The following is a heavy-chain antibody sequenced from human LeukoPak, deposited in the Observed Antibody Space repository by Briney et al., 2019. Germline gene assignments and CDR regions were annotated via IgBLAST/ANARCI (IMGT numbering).Heavy chain of an antibody. CDR3: ARHEYSGSYYGLSWFDP. CDR2: IYYSGST. D-gene: IGHD1-26*01. J-gene: IGHJ5*02. CDR1: GGSTSSGDYY. V-gene: IGHV4-39*01. Sequence: PSETLSLTCTVSGGSTSSGDYYWSWIRQPPGKGLEWIASIYYSGSTYYNPSLKSRVTISVDTSKNQLSLKLSSLTAADTAVYYCARHEYSGSYYGLSWFDPWGQGTLVTVSS.